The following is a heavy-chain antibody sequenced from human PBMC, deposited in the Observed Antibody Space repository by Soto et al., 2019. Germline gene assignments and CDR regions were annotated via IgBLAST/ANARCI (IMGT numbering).Heavy chain of an antibody. CDR3: ARPVGDGYNSHYFDY. Sequence: PSETLSLTCTVSGGSISSGGYYWSWIRQHPGKGLEWVGYSYYTGSSYYNPSLKSRVTISVDASKNQLSLRLASVTASDTAMYYCARPVGDGYNSHYFDYWGQGTLVTVSS. J-gene: IGHJ4*02. D-gene: IGHD5-12*01. V-gene: IGHV4-31*03. CDR2: SYYTGSS. CDR1: GGSISSGGYY.